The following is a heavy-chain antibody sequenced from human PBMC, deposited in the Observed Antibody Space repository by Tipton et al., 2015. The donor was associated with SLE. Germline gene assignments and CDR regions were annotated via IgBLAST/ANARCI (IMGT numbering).Heavy chain of an antibody. J-gene: IGHJ4*02. D-gene: IGHD2-8*02. CDR1: GITFSNFA. Sequence: GSLRLSCAASGITFSNFAMGWVRQAPGKGPEWVSGLSYSSLSYSGDYTYYADSVKGRFTISRDNSGNTVHLQMNSLKIEDTALYYCAKAVRGMGVLAAFDYWGQGTLVTVSS. CDR2: LSYSSLSYSGDYT. V-gene: IGHV3-23*01. CDR3: AKAVRGMGVLAAFDY.